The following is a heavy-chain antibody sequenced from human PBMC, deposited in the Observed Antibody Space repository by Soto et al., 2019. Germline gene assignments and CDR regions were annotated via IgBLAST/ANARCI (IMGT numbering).Heavy chain of an antibody. CDR3: ARHWVGWGSSGYYYMDFDY. Sequence: GGSLRLSCSASGFTFSSYAMHWVRQAPGKGLEYVSAISSNGGSTYYADSVKGRFTISRDNSKNTLYLQMSSLRAEDTAVYYCARHWVGWGSSGYYYMDFDYWGQGTLVTVSS. V-gene: IGHV3-64D*08. CDR2: ISSNGGST. CDR1: GFTFSSYA. D-gene: IGHD3-22*01. J-gene: IGHJ4*02.